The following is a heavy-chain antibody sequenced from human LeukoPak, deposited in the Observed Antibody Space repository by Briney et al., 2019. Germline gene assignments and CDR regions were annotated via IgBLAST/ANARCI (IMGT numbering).Heavy chain of an antibody. Sequence: SVKVSCKASGGTFSSYAISWVRQAPGQGLEWMGGIIPIFGTANYAQKFQGRVTISADESTSTVYMEFSSLRSEDTAVYYCARDLHRDTYGLPRPAGFDPWGQGTLVTVSS. CDR1: GGTFSSYA. D-gene: IGHD1-14*01. CDR2: IIPIFGTA. CDR3: ARDLHRDTYGLPRPAGFDP. J-gene: IGHJ5*02. V-gene: IGHV1-69*01.